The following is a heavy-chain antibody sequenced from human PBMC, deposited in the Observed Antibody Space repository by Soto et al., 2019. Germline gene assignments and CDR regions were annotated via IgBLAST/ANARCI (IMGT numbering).Heavy chain of an antibody. J-gene: IGHJ4*02. Sequence: SETLSLTCSVSGASISSSSYYWGWIRQPPGKGLEWIGSIYYSGTAYYSPSLKSRVTISRDTSKKQFSLRLSSVTASDTAVYYCANKNHYGENSGVFDSWVQGTLVTVSS. CDR3: ANKNHYGENSGVFDS. D-gene: IGHD4-17*01. CDR2: IYYSGTA. V-gene: IGHV4-39*01. CDR1: GASISSSSYY.